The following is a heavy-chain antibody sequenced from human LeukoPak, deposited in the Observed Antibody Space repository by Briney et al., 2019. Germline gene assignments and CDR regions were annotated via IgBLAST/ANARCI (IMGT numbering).Heavy chain of an antibody. CDR1: GGTFSSYA. J-gene: IGHJ4*02. CDR3: ARDRYCSSTTCYARFDY. Sequence: ASVKVSCKASGGTFSSYAISWVRQAPGQGLEWMGIINPSGGSTSYAQKFQGRVTMTRDTSTSTVYMELSSLRSEDTAVYYCARDRYCSSTTCYARFDYWGQGTLVTVSS. V-gene: IGHV1-46*01. D-gene: IGHD2-2*01. CDR2: INPSGGST.